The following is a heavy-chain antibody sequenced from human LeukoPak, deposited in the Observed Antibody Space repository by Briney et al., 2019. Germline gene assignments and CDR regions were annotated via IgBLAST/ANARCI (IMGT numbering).Heavy chain of an antibody. CDR1: GGSFSGYY. Sequence: LSETLSLTCAVYGGSFSGYYWSWIRQPAGKGLEWIGEINHSGSTNYNPSLKSRVTISVDTSKNQFSLKLSSVTAADTAVYYCAREHDFWSGYSFDYWGQGTLVTVSS. CDR2: INHSGST. J-gene: IGHJ4*02. CDR3: AREHDFWSGYSFDY. V-gene: IGHV4-34*01. D-gene: IGHD3-3*01.